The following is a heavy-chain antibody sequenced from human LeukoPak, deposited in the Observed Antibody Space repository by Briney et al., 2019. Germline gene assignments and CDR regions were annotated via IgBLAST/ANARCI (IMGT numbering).Heavy chain of an antibody. CDR2: ISSSGSTI. CDR3: ARDSLHPSSLHYYFDY. Sequence: GGSLRLSCAASGFTFSSYEMNWVRQAPGKGLEWVSYISSSGSTIYYADSVKGRFTISRDNAKNSLYLQMNSLRAEDTAVYYCARDSLHPSSLHYYFDYWGQGTLVTVSS. J-gene: IGHJ4*02. V-gene: IGHV3-48*03. D-gene: IGHD6-6*01. CDR1: GFTFSSYE.